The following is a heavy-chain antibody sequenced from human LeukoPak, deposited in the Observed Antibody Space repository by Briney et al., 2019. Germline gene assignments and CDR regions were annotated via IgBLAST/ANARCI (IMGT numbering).Heavy chain of an antibody. J-gene: IGHJ4*02. Sequence: GGSLRLSCAASGFTVSSNYMSWVRQAPGKGLEWVSVIYSGGSTYYADSVKGRFTISRDNSKNTLYLQMNCLRAEDTAVYYCARDNGVAGDHYWGQGTLVTVSS. CDR1: GFTVSSNY. V-gene: IGHV3-53*01. CDR3: ARDNGVAGDHY. CDR2: IYSGGST. D-gene: IGHD3-16*01.